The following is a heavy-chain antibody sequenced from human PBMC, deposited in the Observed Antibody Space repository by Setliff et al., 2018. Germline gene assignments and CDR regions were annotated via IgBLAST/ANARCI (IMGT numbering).Heavy chain of an antibody. J-gene: IGHJ4*02. Sequence: PSETLSLTCAVYGGSFSGYYWSWIRQPPGKGLEWIGYIYYSGNTYYNPSLKSRVTISVDTSKNQFSLKLSSVTAADTAVYYCARGRAGHSGHWGQGTLVTVSS. V-gene: IGHV4-34*09. D-gene: IGHD6-19*01. CDR2: IYYSGNT. CDR1: GGSFSGYY. CDR3: ARGRAGHSGH.